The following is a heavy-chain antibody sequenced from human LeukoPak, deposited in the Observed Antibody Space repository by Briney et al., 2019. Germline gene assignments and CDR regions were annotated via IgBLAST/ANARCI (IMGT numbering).Heavy chain of an antibody. CDR2: IYYSGST. CDR3: ARGDYGGNEYYFDY. CDR1: GGSISSGGYY. V-gene: IGHV4-31*03. J-gene: IGHJ4*02. D-gene: IGHD4-23*01. Sequence: KASQTLSLTCTVSGGSISSGGYYWSWIRQHPAKGLEWIGYIYYSGSTYYNPSLKSRVTVSVDTSKNQFSLKLSSVTAADTAVYYCARGDYGGNEYYFDYWGQGTLVTVSS.